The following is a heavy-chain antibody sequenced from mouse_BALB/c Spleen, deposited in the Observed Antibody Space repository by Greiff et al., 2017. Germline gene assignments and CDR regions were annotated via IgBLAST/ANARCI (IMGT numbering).Heavy chain of an antibody. CDR1: GFSLTGYG. J-gene: IGHJ4*01. D-gene: IGHD2-14*01. CDR2: IWGDGST. Sequence: QVQLKESGPGLVAPSQSLSITCTVSGFSLTGYGVNWVRQPPGKGLEWLGMIWGDGSTDYNSALKSRLSISKDNSKSQVFLKMNSLQTDDTARYYCARAAVRRFYAMDYWGQGTSVTVSS. CDR3: ARAAVRRFYAMDY. V-gene: IGHV2-6-7*01.